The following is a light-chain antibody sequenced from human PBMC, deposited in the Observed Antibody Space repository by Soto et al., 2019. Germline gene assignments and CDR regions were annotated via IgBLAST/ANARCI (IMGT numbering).Light chain of an antibody. Sequence: EMVMTQSPATLSVSPGERATLSCRASQSISSYLAWYQQKPGQAPRLLIYDASNRATGIPDRFSSSGSGTDFTLTISRLEPEDFAVYYCQQRSNSPLTFGGGTKVDIK. CDR1: QSISSY. V-gene: IGKV3-11*01. CDR3: QQRSNSPLT. J-gene: IGKJ4*01. CDR2: DAS.